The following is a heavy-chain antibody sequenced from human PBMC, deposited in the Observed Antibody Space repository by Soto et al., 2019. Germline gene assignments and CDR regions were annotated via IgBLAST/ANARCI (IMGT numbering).Heavy chain of an antibody. V-gene: IGHV1-69*01. D-gene: IGHD3-22*01. CDR2: LIPIFGTA. J-gene: IGHJ4*02. Sequence: QVQLVQSGAEVKKPGASVKVSCKASVGKFSSYAIRWVRQAPGQGLEWMGGLIPIFGTANYAQKIQGRVTITADESTRPAYMELSSLRSEDTAVYYCARDANYYDSSGYLVYFDYWGQGTRVTVSS. CDR3: ARDANYYDSSGYLVYFDY. CDR1: VGKFSSYA.